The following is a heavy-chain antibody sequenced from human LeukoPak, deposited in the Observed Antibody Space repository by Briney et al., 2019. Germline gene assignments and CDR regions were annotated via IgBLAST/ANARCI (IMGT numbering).Heavy chain of an antibody. CDR2: IYHSGST. J-gene: IGHJ5*02. D-gene: IGHD6-6*01. Sequence: PSQTLSLTCTVSGGSISSGGYYWSWIRQPPGKGLEWIGYIYHSGSTYYNPSLKSRVTISVDRSKNQFSLKLSSVTAADTAVYYCARDKSLAARRWWFDPWGQGTLVTVSS. CDR3: ARDKSLAARRWWFDP. V-gene: IGHV4-30-2*01. CDR1: GGSISSGGYY.